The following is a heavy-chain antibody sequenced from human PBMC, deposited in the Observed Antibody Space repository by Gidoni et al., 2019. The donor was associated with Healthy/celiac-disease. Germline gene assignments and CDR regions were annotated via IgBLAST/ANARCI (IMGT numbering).Heavy chain of an antibody. CDR1: GFTFDDYA. J-gene: IGHJ3*02. CDR3: AKDFYYYDSSGYDAFDI. Sequence: EVQLVESGGCLVQPGRFLRLSCAASGFTFDDYAMHWVRQAPGKGLEWVSGISWNSGSIGYADSVKGRFTISRDNAKNSLYLQMNSLRAEDTALYYCAKDFYYYDSSGYDAFDIWGQGTMVTVSS. V-gene: IGHV3-9*01. CDR2: ISWNSGSI. D-gene: IGHD3-22*01.